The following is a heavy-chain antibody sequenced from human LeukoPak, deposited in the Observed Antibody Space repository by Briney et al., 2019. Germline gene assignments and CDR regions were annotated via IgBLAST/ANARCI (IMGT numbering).Heavy chain of an antibody. CDR1: GFTFSGSA. CDR3: TSIIFGVVITHHY. D-gene: IGHD3-3*01. CDR2: IRSKANSYAT. Sequence: GGSLRLSCVASGFTFSGSAMHWVRQASGKGLEWVGRIRSKANSYATAYAASVKGRFTISRDDSKNTAYLQMNSLKTEDTAVYYCTSIIFGVVITHHYWGQGTLVTVSS. V-gene: IGHV3-73*01. J-gene: IGHJ4*02.